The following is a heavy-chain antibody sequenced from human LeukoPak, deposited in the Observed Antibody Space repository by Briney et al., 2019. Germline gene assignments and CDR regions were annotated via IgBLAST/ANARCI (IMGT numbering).Heavy chain of an antibody. Sequence: SETLSLTCTVSGGSIGTNTYYWGWIRQPPGKGLEWIGSIYYSGRTYYNPSLKSRVTISVDASKNQFSLNLSSVIATDTAVYYCARSPRVATILGPAYVFDLWGQGTLVPVSS. CDR1: GGSIGTNTYY. V-gene: IGHV4-39*01. D-gene: IGHD3-16*01. J-gene: IGHJ3*01. CDR3: ARSPRVATILGPAYVFDL. CDR2: IYYSGRT.